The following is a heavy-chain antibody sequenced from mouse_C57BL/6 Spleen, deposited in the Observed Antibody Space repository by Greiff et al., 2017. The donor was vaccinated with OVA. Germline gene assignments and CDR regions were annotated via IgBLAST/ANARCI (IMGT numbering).Heavy chain of an antibody. J-gene: IGHJ2*01. CDR1: GFTFSDYG. D-gene: IGHD2-2*01. V-gene: IGHV5-17*01. CDR2: ISSGSSTI. CDR3: ARRIYYGHDGGNYFDY. Sequence: DVKLQESGGGLVKPGGSLKLSCAASGFTFSDYGMHWVRQAPEKGLEWVAYISSGSSTIYYADTVKGRFTISRDNAKNTLFLQMTSLRSEDTAMYYCARRIYYGHDGGNYFDYWGQGTTLTVSS.